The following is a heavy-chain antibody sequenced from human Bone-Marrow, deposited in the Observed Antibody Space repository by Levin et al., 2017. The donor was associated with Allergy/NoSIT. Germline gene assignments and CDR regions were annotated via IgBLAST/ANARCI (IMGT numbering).Heavy chain of an antibody. CDR1: GFTFSTYG. D-gene: IGHD2-21*02. J-gene: IGHJ4*02. CDR3: ARGPHIVVVTAPDY. V-gene: IGHV3-33*01. Sequence: SCAASGFTFSTYGMHWVRQAPGKGLEWVAVIWYDGNNQYYADSVKGRFTISRDNSKNTVYLQMNSLRAEDTAVYYCARGPHIVVVTAPDYWGQGTLVTVSS. CDR2: IWYDGNNQ.